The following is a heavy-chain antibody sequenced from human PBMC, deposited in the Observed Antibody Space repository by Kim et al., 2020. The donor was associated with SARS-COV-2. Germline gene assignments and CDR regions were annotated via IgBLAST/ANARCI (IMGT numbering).Heavy chain of an antibody. CDR2: INQGGSAK. Sequence: GGSLRLSCSASGFTFSSDFMTWVRQAPGQGLEWLANINQGGSAKYYVDSVKGRFTISRDNTKNSLYLQMNSLRAEDTGIYYCARGFGGFDDWGQGILVTV. J-gene: IGHJ4*02. V-gene: IGHV3-7*01. D-gene: IGHD3-16*01. CDR1: GFTFSSDF. CDR3: ARGFGGFDD.